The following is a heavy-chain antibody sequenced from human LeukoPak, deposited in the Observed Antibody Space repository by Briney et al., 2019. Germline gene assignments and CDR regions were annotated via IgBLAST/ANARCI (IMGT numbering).Heavy chain of an antibody. CDR2: INHSGST. V-gene: IGHV4-34*01. D-gene: IGHD6-13*01. J-gene: IGHJ5*02. CDR3: ATCIAAAGTMGCWFDP. Sequence: SETLSLTCAVYGGSFSGYYWSWIRQPPGKGLEWIGEINHSGSTNYNPSLKSRVTISVDTSKNQFSLKLSSVTAADTAVYYCATCIAAAGTMGCWFDPWGQGTLVTVSS. CDR1: GGSFSGYY.